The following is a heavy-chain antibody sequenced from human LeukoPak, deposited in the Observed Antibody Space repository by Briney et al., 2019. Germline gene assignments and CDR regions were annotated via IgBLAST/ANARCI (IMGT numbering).Heavy chain of an antibody. CDR3: ARYGTDPFDI. D-gene: IGHD4-17*01. CDR1: GFTFSRYW. J-gene: IGHJ3*02. Sequence: GGSLRLSCAASGFTFSRYWMHWVRQAPGKGLVWVSRINNDGSNTYYADSVKGRFTFSRDNAKNTLYLQMDGLRAEDTALYYCARYGTDPFDIWGQGTLATVSS. CDR2: INNDGSNT. V-gene: IGHV3-74*01.